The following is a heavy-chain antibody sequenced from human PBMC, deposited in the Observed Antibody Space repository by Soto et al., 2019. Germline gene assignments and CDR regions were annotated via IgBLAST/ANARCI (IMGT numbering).Heavy chain of an antibody. CDR2: MNPNTGNS. V-gene: IGHV1-8*01. Sequence: ASVKVSCKASGYTFTSYDIYWVRQATGQGLEWMGWMNPNTGNSGYAQKFQGRVTMTSDTSISTAHMELSSLRAEDTAVYYCARRAETNGWNGFGADKYYFDFWGQGTLVTVSS. J-gene: IGHJ4*02. CDR3: ARRAETNGWNGFGADKYYFDF. D-gene: IGHD1-1*01. CDR1: GYTFTSYD.